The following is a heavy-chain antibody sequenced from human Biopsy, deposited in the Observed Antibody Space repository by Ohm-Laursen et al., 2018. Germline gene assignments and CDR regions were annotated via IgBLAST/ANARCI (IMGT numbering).Heavy chain of an antibody. CDR2: IYNDVST. CDR1: GASVSSGSYD. Sequence: GTLSLTCTVSGASVSSGSYDWSWIRQPPGKGLEWIGNIYNDVSTKYNPSLRSRVTISADKSANQFSLKLRSVTAADTAVYYCARGYTGLYEAFDFWGQGTVVTVAS. CDR3: ARGYTGLYEAFDF. D-gene: IGHD5-18*01. V-gene: IGHV4-61*01. J-gene: IGHJ3*01.